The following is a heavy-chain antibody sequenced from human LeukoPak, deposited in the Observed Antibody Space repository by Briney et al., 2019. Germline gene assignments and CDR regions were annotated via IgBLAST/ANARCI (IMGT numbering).Heavy chain of an antibody. CDR3: ARGYSGHESFDY. V-gene: IGHV1-2*02. Sequence: ASVKVSCKASGYIFTGNYIIWVRQAPGQGLEWMGWINPNSGGTNYAQKFQGRVTMTRDTTISTAYIDLSTLTPDDTAVYYCARGYSGHESFDYWGQGTLVTVSS. D-gene: IGHD5-12*01. CDR1: GYIFTGNY. CDR2: INPNSGGT. J-gene: IGHJ4*02.